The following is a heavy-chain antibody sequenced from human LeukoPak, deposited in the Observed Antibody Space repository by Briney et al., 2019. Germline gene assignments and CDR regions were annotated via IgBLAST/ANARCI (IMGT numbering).Heavy chain of an antibody. V-gene: IGHV4-39*01. CDR2: ISYSGST. D-gene: IGHD4-17*01. CDR1: GGSISSSAYY. Sequence: PSETLSLTCSVSGGSISSSAYYWGWIRQPPGKGLEWIGSISYSGSTYYNPSLKSRVTISADTSKNQFSLNLNSVTAADTAVYYCARRVDGAYGNCFYHWGQGTLVTVSS. CDR3: ARRVDGAYGNCFYH. J-gene: IGHJ5*02.